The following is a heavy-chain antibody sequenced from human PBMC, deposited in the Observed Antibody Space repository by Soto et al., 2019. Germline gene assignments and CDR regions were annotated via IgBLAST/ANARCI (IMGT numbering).Heavy chain of an antibody. CDR3: ARGSSDYYDSSGYSLGY. V-gene: IGHV1-69*01. CDR2: IIPIFGTA. D-gene: IGHD3-22*01. CDR1: GGTFSSYA. J-gene: IGHJ4*02. Sequence: QVQLVQSGAEVKKPGSSVKVSCKASGGTFSSYAISWVRQAPGQGLEWMGGIIPIFGTANYAQKFQGRVTITADESTSTAYMELGSLRSEDTAVYYCARGSSDYYDSSGYSLGYWGQGTLVTVSS.